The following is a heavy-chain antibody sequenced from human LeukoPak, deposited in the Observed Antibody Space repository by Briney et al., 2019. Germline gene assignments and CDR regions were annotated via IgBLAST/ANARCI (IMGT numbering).Heavy chain of an antibody. J-gene: IGHJ4*02. CDR3: ARRWRYSGSYLRGPGFDY. CDR2: IYYSGST. CDR1: GGSISSYY. D-gene: IGHD1-26*01. V-gene: IGHV4-59*12. Sequence: SETLSLTCTVSGGSISSYYWSWIRQPPGKGLEWIGYIYYSGSTNYNPSLKSRVTISVDTSKNQFSLKLSSVTAADTAVYYCARRWRYSGSYLRGPGFDYWGQGTLVTVSS.